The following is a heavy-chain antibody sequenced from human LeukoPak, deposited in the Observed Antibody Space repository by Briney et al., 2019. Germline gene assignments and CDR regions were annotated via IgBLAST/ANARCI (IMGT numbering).Heavy chain of an antibody. CDR3: ALGHDFRSRH. Sequence: GGSLRLSCAASGFTVSSNYMSWIRQAPGKGLEWISYISGSGPTIYYADSVKGRFTISRDDAKNSLYLQMNSLRAEDTAVYYCALGHDFRSRHWGQGTLVTVSS. D-gene: IGHD3-3*01. CDR2: ISGSGPTI. V-gene: IGHV3-11*04. CDR1: GFTVSSNY. J-gene: IGHJ1*01.